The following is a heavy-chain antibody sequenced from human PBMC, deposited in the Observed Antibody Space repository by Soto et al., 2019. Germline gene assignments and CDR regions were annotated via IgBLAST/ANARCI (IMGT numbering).Heavy chain of an antibody. CDR3: ARDPIRGGVPYFFDF. D-gene: IGHD3-16*01. Sequence: ASVKVSCKASGYTFTDYFVHWVRLAPGQGLGWMGWVNPDTGVATFPQKFQGRVTVTRDASINTDYMELTHLTSEDTGIYYCARDPIRGGVPYFFDFWGRGTQVTVSS. V-gene: IGHV1-2*02. CDR2: VNPDTGVA. CDR1: GYTFTDYF. J-gene: IGHJ4*02.